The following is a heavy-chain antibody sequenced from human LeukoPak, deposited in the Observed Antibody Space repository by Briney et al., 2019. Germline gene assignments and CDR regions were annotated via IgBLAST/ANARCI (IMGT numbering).Heavy chain of an antibody. J-gene: IGHJ4*02. CDR3: ARSYSYAYEF. V-gene: IGHV3-7*04. CDR1: GFTFTTYW. Sequence: GGSLRLSCVASGFTFTTYWMSWVRQAPGKGLEWVANIKPDGSGKYYVDSVKGRFTVSRDNTKNSLSLQMNSLRVEDTAVYYCARSYSYAYEFWGQGNLVTVSS. CDR2: IKPDGSGK. D-gene: IGHD3-16*01.